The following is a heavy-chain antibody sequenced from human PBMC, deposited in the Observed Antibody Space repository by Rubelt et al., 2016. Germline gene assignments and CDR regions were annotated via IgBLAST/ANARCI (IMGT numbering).Heavy chain of an antibody. CDR2: ISAYNGNP. CDR3: ARDLPPFRRYNWNFPLDY. CDR1: GGTFSSYA. J-gene: IGHJ4*02. Sequence: QVQLVQSGAEVKKPGSSVKVSCKASGGTFSSYAISWVRQAPGQGLEWMGGISAYNGNPNYAQKLHGRGTMTTDTSTSTAYMELRSLRSDDTAVYYCARDLPPFRRYNWNFPLDYWGQGTLVTVSS. D-gene: IGHD1-7*01. V-gene: IGHV1-18*01.